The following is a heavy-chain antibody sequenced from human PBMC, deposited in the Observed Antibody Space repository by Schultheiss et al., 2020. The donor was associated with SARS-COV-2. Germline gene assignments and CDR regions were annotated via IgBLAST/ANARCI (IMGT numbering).Heavy chain of an antibody. V-gene: IGHV4-61*08. CDR1: GGSISSGGYY. D-gene: IGHD3-9*01. J-gene: IGHJ5*02. CDR2: IYYSGST. CDR3: ARGPLRYFGPLGFDP. Sequence: SETLSLTCTVSGGSISSGGYYWSWIRQHPGKGLEWIGYIYYSGSTNYNPSLKSRVTISVDTSKNQFSLKLSSVTAADTAVYYCARGPLRYFGPLGFDPWGQGTLVTVAS.